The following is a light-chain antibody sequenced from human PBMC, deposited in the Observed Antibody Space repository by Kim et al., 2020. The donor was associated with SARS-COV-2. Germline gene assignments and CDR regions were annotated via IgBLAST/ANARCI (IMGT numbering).Light chain of an antibody. CDR1: SLRSYY. Sequence: AVGQTVRITCQGDSLRSYYASWYQQKPGQAPVLVIYGKNNRPPGIPDRFSGSSSGNTASLTITGAQAEDEADYYCNSRDSSGNHLVFGGGTQLTVL. J-gene: IGLJ2*01. V-gene: IGLV3-19*01. CDR2: GKN. CDR3: NSRDSSGNHLV.